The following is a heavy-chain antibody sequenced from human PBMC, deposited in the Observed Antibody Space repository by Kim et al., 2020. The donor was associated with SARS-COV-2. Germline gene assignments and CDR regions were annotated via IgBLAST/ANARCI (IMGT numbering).Heavy chain of an antibody. CDR2: INHSGST. J-gene: IGHJ4*02. D-gene: IGHD3-9*01. CDR3: ARKPLRYFDWPPGGSFDY. V-gene: IGHV4-34*01. Sequence: SETLSLTCAVYGGSFSGYYWSWIRQPPGKVLEWIGEINHSGSTNYNPSLKSRVTISVDTSKNQFSLKLSSVTAADTAVYYCARKPLRYFDWPPGGSFDYWGQGTLVTVSS. CDR1: GGSFSGYY.